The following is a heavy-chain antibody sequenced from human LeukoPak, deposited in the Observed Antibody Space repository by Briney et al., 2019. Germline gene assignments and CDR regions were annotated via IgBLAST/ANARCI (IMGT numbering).Heavy chain of an antibody. J-gene: IGHJ5*02. Sequence: ASVSVSCKASGTFTDYSISWVRQAPGQGLEWMGRIIPVLDQTDYTQKFHDRVTFTADKSTTTAYMELTSLNSEDTAIYYCVVSGYYYDWFDPWGQGTPVTVS. CDR2: IIPVLDQT. CDR1: GTFTDYS. D-gene: IGHD3-3*01. CDR3: VVSGYYYDWFDP. V-gene: IGHV1-69*02.